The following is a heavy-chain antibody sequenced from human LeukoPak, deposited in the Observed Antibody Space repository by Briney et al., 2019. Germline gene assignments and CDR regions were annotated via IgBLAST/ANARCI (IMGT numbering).Heavy chain of an antibody. Sequence: GESLQISCKASGYNFPKSEIGWLRQMPGKGLEWMAIVYPDDSRTKYSPSFQGQVTISADKSINTAYLQWSSLRASDTAMYYCASPDYFASHDCGRGTLVTVSS. CDR1: GYNFPKSE. J-gene: IGHJ4*02. D-gene: IGHD3-10*01. V-gene: IGHV5-51*01. CDR2: VYPDDSRT. CDR3: ASPDYFASHD.